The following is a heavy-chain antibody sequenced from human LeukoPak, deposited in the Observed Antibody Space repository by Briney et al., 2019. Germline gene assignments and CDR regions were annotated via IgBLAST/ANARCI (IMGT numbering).Heavy chain of an antibody. CDR1: GYHFTSYW. CDR3: ARGPSSGYFDY. D-gene: IGHD6-6*01. J-gene: IGHJ4*02. CDR2: IYPGDSDT. V-gene: IGHV5-51*01. Sequence: GGALKISFKGSGYHFTSYWIGWGRPMPGKGRGWMGIIYPGDSDTRYSPSFQGQVTISADKSISTAYLQWSSLKASDTAMYYCARGPSSGYFDYWGQGTLVTVSS.